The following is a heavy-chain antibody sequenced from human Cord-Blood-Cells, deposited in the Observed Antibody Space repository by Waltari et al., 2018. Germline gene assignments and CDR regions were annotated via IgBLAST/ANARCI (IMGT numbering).Heavy chain of an antibody. Sequence: QLQLQESGPGLVKPSETLSLTCTVSGGSISSSSYYWGWIRQPPGKGLEWIGSIYYSGGTYYNPSLKSRVTISVDTSKNQFSLKLSSVTAADTAVYYCAMASPLCSSTSCYYYYGMDVWGQGTTVTVSS. CDR1: GGSISSSSYY. J-gene: IGHJ6*02. D-gene: IGHD2-2*01. V-gene: IGHV4-39*01. CDR2: IYYSGGT. CDR3: AMASPLCSSTSCYYYYGMDV.